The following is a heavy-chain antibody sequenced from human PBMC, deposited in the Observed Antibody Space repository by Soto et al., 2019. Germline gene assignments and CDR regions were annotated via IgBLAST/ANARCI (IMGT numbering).Heavy chain of an antibody. V-gene: IGHV3-30-3*01. CDR3: ASSGYYEGPFDY. D-gene: IGHD3-22*01. CDR1: GFTFGSYA. CDR2: ISYAGSNK. J-gene: IGHJ4*02. Sequence: GGSLRLSCAASGFTFGSYAMHWVRQAPGKGLEWVAIISYAGSNKYYADSVKGRFTISRDNSKNTLYLQMNSLRAEDTAVYYCASSGYYEGPFDYWGQGTLVTVSS.